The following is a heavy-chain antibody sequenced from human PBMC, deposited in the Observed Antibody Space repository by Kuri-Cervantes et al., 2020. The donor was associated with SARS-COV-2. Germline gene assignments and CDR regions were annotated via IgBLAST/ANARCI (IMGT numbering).Heavy chain of an antibody. CDR1: GDSVSSNSAA. CDR3: ARVGGCSTSCRGAFDI. CDR2: TYYRSKWCH. J-gene: IGHJ3*02. V-gene: IGHV6-1*01. D-gene: IGHD2-2*01. Sequence: SCDISGDSVSSNSAAWNWIRQSPSRGLEWLGRTYYRSKWCHDYAVSVKSRITINPDTSKNQFSLQLNSVTPEDTAVYYCARVGGCSTSCRGAFDIWGQGTMVTVSS.